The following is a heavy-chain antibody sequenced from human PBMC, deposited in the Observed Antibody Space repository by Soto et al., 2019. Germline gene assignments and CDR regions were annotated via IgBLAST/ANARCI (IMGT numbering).Heavy chain of an antibody. J-gene: IGHJ4*02. CDR1: GFTFSSYA. CDR3: ARGAEGFDY. V-gene: IGHV3-64*01. Sequence: EVQLVESGGGLVQPGGSLRLSCAASGFTFSSYAMHWVRQAPGKGLEYVSAIVSSGGSTYYANSGKGRFTISRDNSKNTLYLQMGRLRAEDMGVYYGARGAEGFDYWGQGSLVTVSS. CDR2: IVSSGGST.